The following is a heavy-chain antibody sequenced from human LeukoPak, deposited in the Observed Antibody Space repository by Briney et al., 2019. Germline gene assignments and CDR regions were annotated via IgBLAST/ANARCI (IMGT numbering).Heavy chain of an antibody. J-gene: IGHJ4*02. CDR2: IHGNGETT. CDR3: AKVGASYYFDY. Sequence: GGSVRLSCVGSGFMFSRFGLIWVRQAPGKGLEWVSGIHGNGETTYYGDSVKGRFTISRDNSKNTLYLQMNSLRAEDTAVYYCAKVGASYYFDYWGQGTLVTVSS. D-gene: IGHD4/OR15-4a*01. V-gene: IGHV3-23*01. CDR1: GFMFSRFG.